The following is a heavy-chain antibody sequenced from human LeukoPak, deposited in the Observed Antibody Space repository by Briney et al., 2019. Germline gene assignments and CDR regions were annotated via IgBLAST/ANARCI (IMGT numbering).Heavy chain of an antibody. CDR1: GFTFSSCY. Sequence: GGSLRLSCAASGFTFSSCYTNWVRQAPGRGLEWVSSISSTSSYIYYADSVKGRFTISRDNADNSLYLQMNSLRAEDTAVYYCARGYSSGWSAFDYWGQGTLVTVSS. CDR2: ISSTSSYI. J-gene: IGHJ4*02. CDR3: ARGYSSGWSAFDY. D-gene: IGHD6-19*01. V-gene: IGHV3-21*01.